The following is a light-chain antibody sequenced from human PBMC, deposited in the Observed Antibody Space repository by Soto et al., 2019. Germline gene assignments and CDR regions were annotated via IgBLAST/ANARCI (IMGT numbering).Light chain of an antibody. CDR1: QSVSSSY. V-gene: IGKV3-20*01. Sequence: EIVLTQSPSTLSLSPGERATLSSRASQSVSSSYLAWYQQKPGQAPRLLIYGACSRATGIPDRFSGSGSGTDFTLTISRLETEDFAVYYCYQYDSSPLPFGGGTKVEIK. CDR2: GAC. CDR3: YQYDSSPLP. J-gene: IGKJ4*01.